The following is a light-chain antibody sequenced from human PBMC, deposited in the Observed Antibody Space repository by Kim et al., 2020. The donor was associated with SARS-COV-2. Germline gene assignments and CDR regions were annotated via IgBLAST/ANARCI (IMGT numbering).Light chain of an antibody. CDR2: KDS. CDR3: QSADSSGTYWV. Sequence: SYELTQPPSVSVSPGQTARITCSGDALPKQYAYWYQQKPGQAPVLVIYKDSERPSGIPERFSGSSSGTTVPLTISGVQAEDEADYYCQSADSSGTYWVFG. J-gene: IGLJ3*02. CDR1: ALPKQY. V-gene: IGLV3-25*03.